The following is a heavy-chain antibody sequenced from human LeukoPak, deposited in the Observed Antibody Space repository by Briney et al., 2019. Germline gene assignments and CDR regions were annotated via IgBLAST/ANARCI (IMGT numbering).Heavy chain of an antibody. V-gene: IGHV7-4-1*02. Sequence: ASVKVSCKASGYTFTSYGISWVRQAPGQGLELMGWIETNTGNPTYAQGFTGRFVFSLDTSVSTAYLQISSLKAEDTAVYYCARDYTLTIGTTTYFQHWGQGTLVTVSS. CDR2: IETNTGNP. CDR3: ARDYTLTIGTTTYFQH. D-gene: IGHD1-1*01. J-gene: IGHJ1*01. CDR1: GYTFTSYG.